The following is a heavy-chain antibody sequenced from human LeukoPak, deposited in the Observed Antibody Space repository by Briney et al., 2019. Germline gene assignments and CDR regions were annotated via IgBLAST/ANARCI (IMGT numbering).Heavy chain of an antibody. Sequence: ASVKVSCKASGYTFTSYDINWVRQATRQGLEWMGWVNPNSANTGYTQKFQGRVTMTRDTSIGTAYMELSSLRPEDTAVYYCAGGFGAHDYDIDYWGQGTLVTVSS. D-gene: IGHD4-17*01. CDR2: VNPNSANT. CDR1: GYTFTSYD. CDR3: AGGFGAHDYDIDY. J-gene: IGHJ4*02. V-gene: IGHV1-8*01.